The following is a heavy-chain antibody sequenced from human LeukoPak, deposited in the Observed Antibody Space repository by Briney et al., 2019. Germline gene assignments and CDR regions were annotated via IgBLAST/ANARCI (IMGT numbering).Heavy chain of an antibody. CDR1: GYTSSNYG. CDR3: AKTRESIVVIPTPYDAFDI. D-gene: IGHD2-21*01. V-gene: IGHV1-18*01. CDR2: ISADNGYT. Sequence: ASVKVSCKASGYTSSNYGINWVRQAPGQGLEWMGWISADNGYTNYAQRVQGRVTMTTDTSTSTVYMELRSLRSDDTAVYYCAKTRESIVVIPTPYDAFDIWGQGTMVTVSS. J-gene: IGHJ3*02.